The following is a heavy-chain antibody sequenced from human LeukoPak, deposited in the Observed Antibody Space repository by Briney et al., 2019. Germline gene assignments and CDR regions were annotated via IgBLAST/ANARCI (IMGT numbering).Heavy chain of an antibody. CDR3: ARVALRYFDWFPLDY. V-gene: IGHV1-18*01. Sequence: GASVKVSCKASGYTFTSYGISWVRQAPGQGLEWMGWISAYNGNTNYAQKLQGRVTMTTDTSTSTAYMELRSLRSEDTAVYYCARVALRYFDWFPLDYWGQGTLVTVSS. CDR2: ISAYNGNT. J-gene: IGHJ4*02. D-gene: IGHD3-9*01. CDR1: GYTFTSYG.